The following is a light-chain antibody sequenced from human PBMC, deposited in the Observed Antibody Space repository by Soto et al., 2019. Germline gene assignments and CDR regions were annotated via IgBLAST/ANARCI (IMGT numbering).Light chain of an antibody. V-gene: IGKV3-11*01. J-gene: IGKJ5*01. Sequence: EIVLTQSPATLSLSPGERATLYCRASQSVRSSLAWYQQKPGQAPRLLIYDASNRATGIPVRFSGGGSGTDFTLTISSLEPEDFAVFYCQKYGTSEIIFGQGTRLEIK. CDR1: QSVRSS. CDR3: QKYGTSEII. CDR2: DAS.